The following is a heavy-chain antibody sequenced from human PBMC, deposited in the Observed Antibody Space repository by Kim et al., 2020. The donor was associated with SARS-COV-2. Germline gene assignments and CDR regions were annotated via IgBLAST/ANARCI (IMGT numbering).Heavy chain of an antibody. Sequence: GESLKISCKGSGYSFTSYWISWVRQMPGKGLEWMGRIDPSDSYTNYSPSFQGHVTISADKSISTAYLQWSSLKASDTAMYYCARHGETGYSYGYVVGGPSSLNNWFDPWGQGTLVTVSS. CDR2: IDPSDSYT. CDR3: ARHGETGYSYGYVVGGPSSLNNWFDP. J-gene: IGHJ5*02. CDR1: GYSFTSYW. D-gene: IGHD5-18*01. V-gene: IGHV5-10-1*01.